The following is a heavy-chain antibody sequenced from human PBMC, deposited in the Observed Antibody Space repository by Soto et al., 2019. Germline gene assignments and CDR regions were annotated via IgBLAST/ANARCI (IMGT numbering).Heavy chain of an antibody. CDR1: GGSISSYY. D-gene: IGHD5-18*01. CDR2: IYYSGST. V-gene: IGHV4-59*01. CDR3: ARYRGYSYGQSDYYYYGMDV. J-gene: IGHJ6*02. Sequence: SETLSLTCTVSGGSISSYYWGWIRQPPGKGLEWIGYIYYSGSTNYNPSLKSRVTISVDTSKNQFSLKLSSVTAADTAVYYCARYRGYSYGQSDYYYYGMDVWGQGTTVTVSS.